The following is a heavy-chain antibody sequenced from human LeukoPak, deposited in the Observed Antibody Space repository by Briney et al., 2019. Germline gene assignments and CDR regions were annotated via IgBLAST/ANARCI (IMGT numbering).Heavy chain of an antibody. CDR2: INQNGGQS. J-gene: IGHJ4*02. CDR3: AKGYSSGWFFDY. Sequence: GGSLRLSCEASGFSFSNYWMTWVRQAPGKGLEWAADINQNGGQSYYVDSVKGRFTLSRDNAKNSLFLQLNSLRAEDTAVYYCAKGYSSGWFFDYWGQGTLVTVSS. V-gene: IGHV3-7*03. CDR1: GFSFSNYW. D-gene: IGHD6-19*01.